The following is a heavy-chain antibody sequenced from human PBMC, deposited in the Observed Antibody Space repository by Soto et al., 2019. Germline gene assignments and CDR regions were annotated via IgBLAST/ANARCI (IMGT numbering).Heavy chain of an antibody. D-gene: IGHD1-26*01. V-gene: IGHV4-31*03. CDR2: IYYGGDS. J-gene: IGHJ4*02. Sequence: QVQLQESGPGLVKPSQTLSLTCTVSGGSISSRTSYWSWIRQHPGKGLEWIGYIYYGGDSFYNPSLKIRLTIEIATSENHFPLKLNSVTAADTAVYFWARGGGGGVDCWGQGTLVTVAS. CDR1: GGSISSRTSY. CDR3: ARGGGGGVDC.